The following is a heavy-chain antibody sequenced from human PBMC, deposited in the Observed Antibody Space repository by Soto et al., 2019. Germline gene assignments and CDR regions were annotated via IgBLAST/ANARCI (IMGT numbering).Heavy chain of an antibody. CDR3: AREVFSAGSSNWFAP. CDR2: IYHSGST. D-gene: IGHD2-15*01. J-gene: IGHJ5*02. V-gene: IGHV4-30-2*01. CDR1: GGSISSGGYS. Sequence: PSETLSLTCAVSGGSISSGGYSWSWIRQPPGKGLEWIGYIYHSGSTYYNPSLKSRVTISVDRSKNQFSLKLSSVTAADTAVYYCAREVFSAGSSNWFAPWGQGSLVTVSS.